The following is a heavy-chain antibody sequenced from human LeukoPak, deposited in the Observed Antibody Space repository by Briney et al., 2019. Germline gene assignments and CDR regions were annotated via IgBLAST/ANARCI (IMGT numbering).Heavy chain of an antibody. J-gene: IGHJ5*02. CDR2: IYSGGST. CDR3: ARGTSSSIAARP. V-gene: IGHV3-53*01. Sequence: GGSLRLSCAASGFTVSSNYMSWVRQAPGKGLEWVSVIYSGGSTYYADSVEGRFTISRDNSKNTLYLQMNSLRAGDTAVYYCARGTSSSIAARPWGQGTLVTVSS. CDR1: GFTVSSNY. D-gene: IGHD6-6*01.